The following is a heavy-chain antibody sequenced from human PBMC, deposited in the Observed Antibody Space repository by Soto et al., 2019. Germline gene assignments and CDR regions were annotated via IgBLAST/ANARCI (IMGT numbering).Heavy chain of an antibody. CDR1: GDSVSSNSAA. V-gene: IGHV6-1*01. CDR2: TYYRSKWYN. CDR3: ARVGIAARPAGYYYYGMDV. J-gene: IGHJ6*02. Sequence: SQTLSLTCAISGDSVSSNSAAWNWIRQSPSRGLEWLGRTYYRSKWYNDYAVSVKSRITINPDTSKNQFSLQLNSETPEDTAVYYCARVGIAARPAGYYYYGMDVWGQGTTVTVSS. D-gene: IGHD6-6*01.